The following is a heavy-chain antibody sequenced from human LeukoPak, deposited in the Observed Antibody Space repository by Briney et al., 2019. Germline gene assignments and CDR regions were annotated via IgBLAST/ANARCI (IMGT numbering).Heavy chain of an antibody. V-gene: IGHV3-20*04. CDR1: GFTFDDYG. CDR2: INWNGGST. CDR3: ARVRGGYDFADYYYYYMDV. Sequence: GGSLRLSCAASGFTFDDYGMSWVRQVPGKGLEWVSGINWNGGSTGYADSVKGRFTISRDNAKNSLYLQMNSLRAEDTAVYYCARVRGGYDFADYYYYYMDVWGKGTTVTISS. J-gene: IGHJ6*03. D-gene: IGHD5-12*01.